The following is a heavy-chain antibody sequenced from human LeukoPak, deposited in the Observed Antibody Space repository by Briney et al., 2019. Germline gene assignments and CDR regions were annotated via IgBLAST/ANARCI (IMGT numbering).Heavy chain of an antibody. CDR2: IKQDGSDK. CDR1: GFTFSSYW. CDR3: ARPLGDYASWFDP. D-gene: IGHD4-17*01. J-gene: IGHJ5*02. Sequence: GGSLRLSCAASGFTFSSYWMSWVRQAPGKGLEWVANIKQDGSDKYYVDSVKGRFIISRDNAKNSLYLQMNSLRAEDTAVYYCARPLGDYASWFDPWGQGTLVTVSS. V-gene: IGHV3-7*01.